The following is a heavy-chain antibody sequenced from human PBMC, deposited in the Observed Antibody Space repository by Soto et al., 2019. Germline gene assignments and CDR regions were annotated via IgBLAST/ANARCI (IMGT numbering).Heavy chain of an antibody. D-gene: IGHD6-19*01. CDR2: ISYDGSNK. Sequence: GGALRLSCAASAFIFSRCGMHWIHQAPCKGLEWVAPISYDGSNKYYGDSVKGRFTISRDNSKNTLYLQMNRLRAEDTAVYYCAKGLGSSGWYGVDYWGQGTLVTVSS. CDR3: AKGLGSSGWYGVDY. CDR1: AFIFSRCG. J-gene: IGHJ4*02. V-gene: IGHV3-30*18.